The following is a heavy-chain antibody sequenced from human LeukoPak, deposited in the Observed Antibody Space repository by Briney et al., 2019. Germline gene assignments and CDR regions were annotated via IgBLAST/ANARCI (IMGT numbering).Heavy chain of an antibody. CDR1: GGTFSSYA. CDR2: ISAYNGNT. D-gene: IGHD3-9*01. Sequence: ASVKVSCKASGGTFSSYAISWVRQAPGQGLEWMGWISAYNGNTNYAQKLQGRVTMTTDTSTSTAYMELRSLRSDDTAVYYCARMSLLRYFDWLLSFDYWGQGTLVTVSS. J-gene: IGHJ4*02. V-gene: IGHV1-18*01. CDR3: ARMSLLRYFDWLLSFDY.